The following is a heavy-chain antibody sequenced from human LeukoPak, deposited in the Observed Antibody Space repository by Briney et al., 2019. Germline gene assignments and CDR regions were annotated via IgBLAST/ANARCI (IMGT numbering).Heavy chain of an antibody. Sequence: PGGSLRLSCAASGFTFDDYAMHWVRQAPGKGLEWVSGISWNSGSIGYADSVKGRFTISRDNAKNSLYLQMNSLRAEDTAVYYCAKDMGSWTTDNWGQGTLVTVSS. CDR1: GFTFDDYA. D-gene: IGHD1-26*01. V-gene: IGHV3-9*01. CDR3: AKDMGSWTTDN. CDR2: ISWNSGSI. J-gene: IGHJ4*02.